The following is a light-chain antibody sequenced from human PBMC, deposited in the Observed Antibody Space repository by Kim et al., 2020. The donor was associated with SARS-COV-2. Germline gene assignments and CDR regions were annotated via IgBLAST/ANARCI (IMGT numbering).Light chain of an antibody. CDR1: NTNVGSYNL. V-gene: IGLV2-23*02. Sequence: GQSITISCSGTNTNVGSYNLVSWYQQHPGKAPKLIIYDLNERPSGVSNRFSGSKSGSTASLTISGLQAEDEADYFCCSYAGSTTLIFGGGTKVTVL. J-gene: IGLJ2*01. CDR3: CSYAGSTTLI. CDR2: DLN.